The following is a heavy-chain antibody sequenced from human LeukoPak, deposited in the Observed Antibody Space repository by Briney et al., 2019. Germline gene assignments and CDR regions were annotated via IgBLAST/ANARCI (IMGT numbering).Heavy chain of an antibody. V-gene: IGHV4-30-4*08. D-gene: IGHD3-3*01. CDR3: ARVGYDLWSGLVGYFDY. Sequence: SETLSLTCTVSGGSISSGDYYWSWIRQPPGKGLEWIGYIYYSGSTYYNPSLKSRVTISVDTSKNQFSLKLSSVTAADTAVYYCARVGYDLWSGLVGYFDYWGQGTLVTVSS. CDR1: GGSISSGDYY. CDR2: IYYSGST. J-gene: IGHJ4*02.